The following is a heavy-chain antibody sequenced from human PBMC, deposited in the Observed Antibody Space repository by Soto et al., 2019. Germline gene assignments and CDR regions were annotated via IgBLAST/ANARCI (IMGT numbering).Heavy chain of an antibody. CDR1: GFTFSNYA. CDR2: LNGSGGST. D-gene: IGHD1-26*01. J-gene: IGHJ4*02. CDR3: AKDHSGSYQN. V-gene: IGHV3-23*01. Sequence: PGGSLRLSCAASGFTFSNYAMTWVRQAPGKGLEWVSGLNGSGGSTSSADSVKGRLAISRDNSKDTLYLQMNSLRAEDQAVYYCAKDHSGSYQNWGQGTLVTVSS.